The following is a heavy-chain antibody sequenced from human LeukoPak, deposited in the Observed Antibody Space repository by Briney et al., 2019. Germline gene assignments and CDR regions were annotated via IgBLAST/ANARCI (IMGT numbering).Heavy chain of an antibody. J-gene: IGHJ4*01. CDR2: IWYHGSNK. D-gene: IGHD6-13*01. Sequence: GVSLTLSCAASGLRFSSYGMHWVRQAPGKGLEWVAVIWYHGSNKYYADYVKGRFTISRDSSKNTVYLQMNGLIAEDTAVYYCAKQGTPAVGIYDYWGQGTLVTGSS. CDR1: GLRFSSYG. V-gene: IGHV3-33*06. CDR3: AKQGTPAVGIYDY.